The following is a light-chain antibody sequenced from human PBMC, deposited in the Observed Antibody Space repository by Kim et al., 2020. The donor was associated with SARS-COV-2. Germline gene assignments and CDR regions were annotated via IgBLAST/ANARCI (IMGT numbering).Light chain of an antibody. CDR1: SSNIGSNY. CDR3: AASDDSLSVA. CDR2: RNN. V-gene: IGLV1-47*01. J-gene: IGLJ3*02. Sequence: PGQRVTSSCSGSSSNIGSNYVSWYQQFPGTAPKLLIHRNNQRPSGVPDRFSGSKSGTSASLAISGLRSEDEADYYCAASDDSLSVAFGGGTKLTVL.